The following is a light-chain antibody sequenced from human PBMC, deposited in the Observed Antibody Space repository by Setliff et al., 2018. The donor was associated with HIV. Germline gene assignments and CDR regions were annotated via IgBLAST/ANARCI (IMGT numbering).Light chain of an antibody. CDR3: SSYSDTDSLV. J-gene: IGLJ2*01. CDR1: SSDVGNYNL. V-gene: IGLV2-23*02. Sequence: QSVLTQPASVSGSRGQSITLSCTGASSDVGNYNLVSWYQQFPGKAPKLVIYEVTKRPSGVSNRFSGSKSGNTASLTIFGLQPEDEAHYYCSSYSDTDSLVFGGGTKVTV. CDR2: EVT.